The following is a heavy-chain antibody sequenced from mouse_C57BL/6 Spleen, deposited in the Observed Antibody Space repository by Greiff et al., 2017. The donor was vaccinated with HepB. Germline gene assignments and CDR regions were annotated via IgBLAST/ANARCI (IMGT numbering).Heavy chain of an antibody. CDR2: IYPSDSET. D-gene: IGHD1-1*01. CDR1: GYTFTSYW. Sequence: VQLQQSGAELVRPGSSVKLSCKASGYTFTSYWMDWVKQRPGQGLEWIGNIYPSDSETHYNQKFKDKATLTVDKSSSTAYMQLSSLTSEVSAVYSCASGTTVVARAYWGQGTLVTVSA. J-gene: IGHJ3*01. CDR3: ASGTTVVARAY. V-gene: IGHV1-61*01.